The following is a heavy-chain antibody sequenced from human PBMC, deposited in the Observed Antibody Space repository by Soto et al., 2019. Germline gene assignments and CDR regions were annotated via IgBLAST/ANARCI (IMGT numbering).Heavy chain of an antibody. CDR2: VYYTGST. J-gene: IGHJ4*02. V-gene: IGHV4-59*01. Sequence: SETLSLTCIVSVGSISCSYWSWIRQSPGKGLEWLGYVYYTGSTNYSPSLRSRVSISVDTSKNEFSLRLSSVTAADTAVYFCARSVAVPGAHIDYWGQGTQVTV. CDR1: VGSISCSY. CDR3: ARSVAVPGAHIDY. D-gene: IGHD6-19*01.